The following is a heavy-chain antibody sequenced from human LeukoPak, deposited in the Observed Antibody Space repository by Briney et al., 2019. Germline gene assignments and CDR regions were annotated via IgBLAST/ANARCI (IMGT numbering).Heavy chain of an antibody. D-gene: IGHD6-19*01. Sequence: GESLKISCQVSGYRFTNYWIGWVRQMPGKGLEWMGIIYPGDSDTRYSPSFQGQVTISADKSISTAYLQWSSLKASDTAMYYCARRCTSGWCVDYWGQGTLVTVSS. CDR3: ARRCTSGWCVDY. V-gene: IGHV5-51*01. J-gene: IGHJ4*02. CDR1: GYRFTNYW. CDR2: IYPGDSDT.